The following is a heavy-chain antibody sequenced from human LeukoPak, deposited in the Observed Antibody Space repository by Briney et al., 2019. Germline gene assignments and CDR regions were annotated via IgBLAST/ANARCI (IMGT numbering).Heavy chain of an antibody. CDR2: INPKSGGT. CDR1: GYTFTGDY. D-gene: IGHD3-3*01. V-gene: IGHV1-2*06. J-gene: IGHJ4*02. CDR3: ATTGICGVAKGYFDY. Sequence: GASVKVSCAASGYTFTGDYMHWVRHAPGQGLEWMGRINPKSGGTNYAQKCQGRVTMTRETSISTASTELSRLRSDYTAVYYCATTGICGVAKGYFDYWGQGTLVTVSS.